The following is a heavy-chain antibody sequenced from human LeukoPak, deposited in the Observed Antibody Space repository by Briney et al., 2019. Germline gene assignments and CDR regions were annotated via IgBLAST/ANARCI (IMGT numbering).Heavy chain of an antibody. V-gene: IGHV4-34*01. D-gene: IGHD6-13*01. CDR3: ARGEAAAGPMDYMDV. CDR2: VNHSGSN. Sequence: PSETLSLTCAVYGGSFSGYYWSWIRHPPGKGLEWIGEVNHSGSNNYNPSLKSRVTMSVDTSKNQFSLKLSSVTAADTAVYYCARGEAAAGPMDYMDVWDRGATVTVSS. CDR1: GGSFSGYY. J-gene: IGHJ6*03.